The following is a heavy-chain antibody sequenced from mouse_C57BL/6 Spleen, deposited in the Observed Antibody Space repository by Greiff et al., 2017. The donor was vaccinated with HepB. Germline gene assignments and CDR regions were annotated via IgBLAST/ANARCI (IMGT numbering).Heavy chain of an antibody. V-gene: IGHV1-81*01. CDR1: GYTFTSYG. CDR3: ATYYYGSSYPLAY. Sequence: VQRVESGAELARPGASVKLSCKASGYTFTSYGISWVKQRTGQGLEWIGEIYPRSGNTYYNEKFKGKATLTADKSSSTAYMELRSLTSEDSAVYFCATYYYGSSYPLAYWGQGTLVTVSA. CDR2: IYPRSGNT. J-gene: IGHJ3*01. D-gene: IGHD1-1*01.